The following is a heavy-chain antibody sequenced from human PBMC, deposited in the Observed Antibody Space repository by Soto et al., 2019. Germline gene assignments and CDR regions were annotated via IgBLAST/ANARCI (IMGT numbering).Heavy chain of an antibody. D-gene: IGHD1-1*01. Sequence: QVQLVQSGAVVKKPGSSVKVSCKASGGTFNNHAINWVRQAPGLGIEWMGGIIPIFGTSNFAKKFQCRVTITAQESTTTAYIELTSLRSEDTAVYYFVIVKISEITTTWRDKGIDPWGQGTLVTVSS. CDR3: VIVKISEITTTWRDKGIDP. V-gene: IGHV1-69*01. J-gene: IGHJ5*02. CDR1: GGTFNNHA. CDR2: IIPIFGTS.